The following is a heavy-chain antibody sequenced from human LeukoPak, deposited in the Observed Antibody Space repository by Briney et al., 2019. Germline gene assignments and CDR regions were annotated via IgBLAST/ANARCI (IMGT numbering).Heavy chain of an antibody. CDR1: GYTFTGYY. CDR3: ARDPLWTGEYQLLSSPYDWFDP. Sequence: GASVKVSCKASGYTFTGYYMHWVRQAPGQGLEWMGRINPNSGGANYAQKFQGRVTMTRDTSISTAYMELSRLRSDDTAVYYCARDPLWTGEYQLLSSPYDWFDPWGQGTLVTVSS. J-gene: IGHJ5*02. CDR2: INPNSGGA. V-gene: IGHV1-2*02. D-gene: IGHD2-2*01.